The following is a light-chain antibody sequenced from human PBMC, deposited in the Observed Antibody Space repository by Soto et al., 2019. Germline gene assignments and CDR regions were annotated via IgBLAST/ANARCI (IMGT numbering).Light chain of an antibody. V-gene: IGLV2-14*02. J-gene: IGLJ2*01. CDR2: EGT. CDR3: SSYTSDTTPA. Sequence: QSVLTQPASVSGSPGQSITISCTRSSTNFENYNLVSWYQHCPDKAPKLIIYEGTKRPSEISDRFSGSESDTTASLIISGLQAEDEAHYYCSSYTSDTTPAFGGGTKLTVL. CDR1: STNFENYNL.